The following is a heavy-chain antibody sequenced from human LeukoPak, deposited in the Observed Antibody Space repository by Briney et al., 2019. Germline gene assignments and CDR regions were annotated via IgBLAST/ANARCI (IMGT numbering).Heavy chain of an antibody. Sequence: SVKVSCKASGGTFSSYAISWVRQAPGQGLEWMGGIIPIFGTANYAQKFQGRVTITADKSTSTAYMELSSLRSEDTAVYYCARDRYSSGWYNWFDPWGQGTLVTISS. V-gene: IGHV1-69*06. CDR1: GGTFSSYA. J-gene: IGHJ5*02. CDR3: ARDRYSSGWYNWFDP. CDR2: IIPIFGTA. D-gene: IGHD6-19*01.